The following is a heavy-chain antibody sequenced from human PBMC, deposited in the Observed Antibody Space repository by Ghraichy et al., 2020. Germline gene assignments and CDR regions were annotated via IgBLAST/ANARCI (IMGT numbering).Heavy chain of an antibody. CDR3: ARDPTGGATYNWFDP. V-gene: IGHV1-2*06. D-gene: IGHD1-26*01. CDR2: INPNSGAT. Sequence: ASVKVSCRASGYTFSGYNMHWVRQAPGQGLEWMGRINPNSGATRYAQKFQGRVTMTRDTSINTAYMELIRLRSDDTAIYYCARDPTGGATYNWFDPWGQGTLVNVSS. CDR1: GYTFSGYN. J-gene: IGHJ5*02.